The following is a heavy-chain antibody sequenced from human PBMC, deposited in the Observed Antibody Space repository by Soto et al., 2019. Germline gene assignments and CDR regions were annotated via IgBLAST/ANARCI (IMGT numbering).Heavy chain of an antibody. CDR2: MIPNSGDT. CDR1: GYTFTSYD. J-gene: IGHJ5*02. D-gene: IGHD6-13*01. Sequence: QVPLVQSGAEVKKPGASVKVSCKASGYTFTSYDINWVRQATGQGLEWMGWMIPNSGDTGYAQKFQGRVTMSRDTSISTAYLELSSLTSEDTAVYYCARTAAGTGWFDPWGQGTLVTVSS. V-gene: IGHV1-8*01. CDR3: ARTAAGTGWFDP.